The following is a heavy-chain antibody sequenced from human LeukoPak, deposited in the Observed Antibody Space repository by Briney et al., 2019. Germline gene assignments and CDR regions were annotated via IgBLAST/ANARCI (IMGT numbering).Heavy chain of an antibody. CDR2: IWYDGSNK. CDR3: AKGGKWDVTPFDY. D-gene: IGHD1-26*01. V-gene: IGHV3-33*06. Sequence: GGSLRLSRAASGFTFSSYAMHWVRQAPGKGLEWVAVIWYDGSNKYYADSVKGRFTISRDNSKSTLCLQMNSLRAEDTAVYYCAKGGKWDVTPFDYWGQGTLVTVSS. J-gene: IGHJ4*02. CDR1: GFTFSSYA.